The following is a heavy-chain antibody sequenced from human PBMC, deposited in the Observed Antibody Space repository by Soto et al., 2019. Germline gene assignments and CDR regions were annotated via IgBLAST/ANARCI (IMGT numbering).Heavy chain of an antibody. D-gene: IGHD4-17*01. V-gene: IGHV4-30-4*01. CDR2: IYYIAGP. CDR3: ARVPYQDSGDSYYSSALDA. J-gene: IGHJ6*02. CDR1: GDSVSNGDYS. Sequence: SETLSLTCSVSGDSVSNGDYSWSWIRQPPGKGLEWIGYIYYIAGPYYNPSLQSRVTISIDTSKNQVSLNLSSVTAADTAVYFCARVPYQDSGDSYYSSALDAWGPGPTVTVSS.